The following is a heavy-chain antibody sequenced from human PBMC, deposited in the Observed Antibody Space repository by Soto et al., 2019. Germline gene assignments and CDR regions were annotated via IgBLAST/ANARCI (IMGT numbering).Heavy chain of an antibody. Sequence: QVQLQQWGAGLLTPSETLSLTCAGYGGSFSGYYWSWLRQTPEKGLEWIGEINHSGDTKYNPTLESRVTISVDTSKNQFSLKVNSVSAADTAVYYCARTGGMDVWGQGATVTVSS. V-gene: IGHV4-34*01. CDR2: INHSGDT. CDR3: ARTGGMDV. J-gene: IGHJ6*02. CDR1: GGSFSGYY.